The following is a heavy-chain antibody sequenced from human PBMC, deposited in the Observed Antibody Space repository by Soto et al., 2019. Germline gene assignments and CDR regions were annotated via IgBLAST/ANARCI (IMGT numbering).Heavy chain of an antibody. Sequence: GGSLRLSCAASGFTFSDHYMDWVRQAPGKGLEWVGRIRNRAKGYTTEYAASVKDRFTISRDDSKNSLYLQMNSLKTDDTAVYYCARVGKESPGSPWAYFDSWGQGTLVTVSS. J-gene: IGHJ4*02. CDR3: ARVGKESPGSPWAYFDS. V-gene: IGHV3-72*01. CDR1: GFTFSDHY. CDR2: IRNRAKGYTT. D-gene: IGHD1-26*01.